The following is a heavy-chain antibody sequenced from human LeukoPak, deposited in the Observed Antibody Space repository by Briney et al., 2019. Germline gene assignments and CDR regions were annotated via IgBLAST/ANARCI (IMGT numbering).Heavy chain of an antibody. CDR2: IWYDGSNK. CDR1: GFTFTNAW. J-gene: IGHJ4*02. Sequence: GGSLRLSCAASGFTFTNAWMSWVRQAPGKGLEWVAVIWYDGSNKYYADSVKGRFTISRDNSKNTLYLQMNSLRAEDTAVYYCARDRRRWELLFDYWGQGTLVTVSS. D-gene: IGHD2-15*01. CDR3: ARDRRRWELLFDY. V-gene: IGHV3-33*08.